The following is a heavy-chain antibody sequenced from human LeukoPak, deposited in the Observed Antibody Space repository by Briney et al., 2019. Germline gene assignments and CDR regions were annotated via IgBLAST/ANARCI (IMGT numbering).Heavy chain of an antibody. V-gene: IGHV4-39*01. D-gene: IGHD1-26*01. Sequence: GSLRLSCVVSGFTFSSYAMSWVRQAPGKGLEWIGSIYYSGSTYYNPSLKSRVTISVDTSKNQFSLRLNSVNAADTAVFYCARQGYSDFSSRPFDYWGQGTLVTVSS. CDR1: GFTFSSYA. CDR3: ARQGYSDFSSRPFDY. J-gene: IGHJ4*02. CDR2: IYYSGST.